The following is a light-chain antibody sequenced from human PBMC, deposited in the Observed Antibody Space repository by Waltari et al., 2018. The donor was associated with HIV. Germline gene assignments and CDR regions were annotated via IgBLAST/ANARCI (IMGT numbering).Light chain of an antibody. V-gene: IGLV1-40*01. CDR3: QSYDRSLSASVV. CDR1: SSNIGADYD. Sequence: QSVLTQPHSVSGATGQRVTISCTGGSSNIGADYDVHWYQQIPGTAPQLLISGNDNRPSVVPARFSSSKSCSSASLAITWLQAEDEAYYFCQSYDRSLSASVVFGGGTKPTVL. J-gene: IGLJ2*01. CDR2: GND.